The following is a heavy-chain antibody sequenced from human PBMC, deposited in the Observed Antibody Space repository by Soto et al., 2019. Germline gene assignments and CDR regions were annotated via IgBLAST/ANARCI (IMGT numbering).Heavy chain of an antibody. V-gene: IGHV3-48*01. CDR2: ISSSSSTI. Sequence: GGSLRLSCAASGFTFSSYSMNWVRQAPGKGLEWVSYISSSSSTIYYADSVKGRFTISRDNAKNSLYLQMNSLRAEDTAVYYCARDSHNWNDGYYYGMDVWGQGTTVTVSS. J-gene: IGHJ6*02. CDR1: GFTFSSYS. CDR3: ARDSHNWNDGYYYGMDV. D-gene: IGHD1-1*01.